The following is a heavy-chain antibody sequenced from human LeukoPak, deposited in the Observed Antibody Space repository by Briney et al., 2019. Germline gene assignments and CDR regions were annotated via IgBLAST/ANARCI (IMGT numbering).Heavy chain of an antibody. CDR2: ISSSSSTI. J-gene: IGHJ6*03. V-gene: IGHV3-48*01. CDR1: GFTFSSYS. CDR3: AREGITMVRRAPYYYYYMDV. D-gene: IGHD3-10*01. Sequence: GGSLRLSCAASGFTFSSYSMNWVRQAPGKGLEWVSYISSSSSTIYYADSVKGRFTISRDNAKNSLYLQMNSLRAEDTAVYYCAREGITMVRRAPYYYYYMDVWGKGTTVTVSS.